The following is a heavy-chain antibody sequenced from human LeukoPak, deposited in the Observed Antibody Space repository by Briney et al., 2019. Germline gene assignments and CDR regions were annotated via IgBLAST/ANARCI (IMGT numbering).Heavy chain of an antibody. CDR1: GFTFSSYS. Sequence: RPGGSLRPSCAASGFTFSSYSMNWVRQAPGKGLEWVSYISSSSSTIYYADSVKGRFTISRDNAKNSLYLQMNSLRAEDTAVYYCARDSYGHDYWGQGTLVTVSS. V-gene: IGHV3-48*01. J-gene: IGHJ4*02. CDR3: ARDSYGHDY. CDR2: ISSSSSTI. D-gene: IGHD5-18*01.